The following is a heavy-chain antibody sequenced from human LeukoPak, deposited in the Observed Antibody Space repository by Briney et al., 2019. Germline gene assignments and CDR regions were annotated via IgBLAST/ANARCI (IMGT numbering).Heavy chain of an antibody. J-gene: IGHJ4*02. CDR3: AKGRVVVVVAATDY. D-gene: IGHD2-15*01. CDR2: ISGSGGST. V-gene: IGHV3-23*01. CDR1: GFTFSSYA. Sequence: GASLRLSCAASGFTFSSYAMSWARQAPGKGLEWVSAISGSGGSTYYADSVKGRFTISRDNSKNTLYLQMNSLRAEDTAVYYCAKGRVVVVVAATDYWGQGTLVTVSS.